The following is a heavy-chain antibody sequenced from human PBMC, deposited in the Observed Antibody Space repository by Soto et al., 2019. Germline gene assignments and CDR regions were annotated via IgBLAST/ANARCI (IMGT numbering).Heavy chain of an antibody. CDR2: ISYDGSNK. J-gene: IGHJ5*02. V-gene: IGHV3-30*03. Sequence: GRSLRLPCAASGFTFSSYGIHWVRQAPGKGLEWVAVISYDGSNKYYADSVKGRFAISRDNSKNTLYLQMNSLRAADTAVSYCARSSWGNFGIIIEGTNWFAPWGQGTLVTVSS. CDR3: ARSSWGNFGIIIEGTNWFAP. D-gene: IGHD1-26*01. CDR1: GFTFSSYG.